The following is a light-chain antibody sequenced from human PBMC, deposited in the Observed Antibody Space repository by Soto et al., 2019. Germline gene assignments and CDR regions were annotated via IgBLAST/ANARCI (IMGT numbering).Light chain of an antibody. CDR3: HQYNSYSYT. V-gene: IGKV1-5*03. CDR1: QSISSW. J-gene: IGKJ2*01. Sequence: DIQMTQSPSTLSASVGDRVTITCRASQSISSWLAWYQQKPGKAPKLLIYKASSLESGVPSRFSGSGSGTEFTLTISSLQADDFATYYCHQYNSYSYTFGEGTKLEIK. CDR2: KAS.